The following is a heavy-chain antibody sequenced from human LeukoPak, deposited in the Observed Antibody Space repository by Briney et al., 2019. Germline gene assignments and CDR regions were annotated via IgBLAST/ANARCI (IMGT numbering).Heavy chain of an antibody. J-gene: IGHJ4*02. V-gene: IGHV4-38-2*02. Sequence: PSETLSLTCTVSGYSISSGYYWGWIRQPPGKGLEWIGSIYHSGSTYYNPSLKSRVTISADTSKNQFSLKLSSVTAADTAVYYCARAPRSDYFDYWGQGTLVTVSS. CDR3: ARAPRSDYFDY. CDR2: IYHSGST. CDR1: GYSISSGYY.